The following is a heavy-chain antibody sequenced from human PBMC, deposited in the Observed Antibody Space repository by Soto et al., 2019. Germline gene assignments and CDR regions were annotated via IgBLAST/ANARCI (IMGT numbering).Heavy chain of an antibody. D-gene: IGHD3-10*01. CDR3: ARHSHPFYGSGSRRNWFDP. V-gene: IGHV4-4*02. CDR1: GDSISSPNW. Sequence: SETLSLTCAVSGDSISSPNWWSWYRQPPGKGLEWIGYIFASGSTNYNPSLNSRVTISVDTSKNQFSLKLSSVTAADTAVYYCARHSHPFYGSGSRRNWFDPWGQGTLVTVSS. CDR2: IFASGST. J-gene: IGHJ5*02.